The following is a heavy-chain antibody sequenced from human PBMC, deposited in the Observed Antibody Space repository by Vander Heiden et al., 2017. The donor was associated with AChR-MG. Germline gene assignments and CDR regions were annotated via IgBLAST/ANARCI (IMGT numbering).Heavy chain of an antibody. V-gene: IGHV4-38-2*02. CDR3: ASLAVAGHGDDPLDI. D-gene: IGHD6-19*01. CDR2: IHHSGRN. CDR1: GYSNNSGFY. J-gene: IGHJ3*02. Sequence: QVHLQETGPGLVKPSETLSLTCSVSGYSNNSGFYWGWIRQPPGKGLEWVASIHHSGRNYYNPTVKSRVTISVDTSKKQFSLKLTSVTAADTAVYFGASLAVAGHGDDPLDIWGQGTMVIVS.